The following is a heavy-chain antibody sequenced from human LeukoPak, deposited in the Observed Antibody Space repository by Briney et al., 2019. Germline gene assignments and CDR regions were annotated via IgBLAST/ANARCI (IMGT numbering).Heavy chain of an antibody. J-gene: IGHJ4*02. CDR1: GFTFSSYS. V-gene: IGHV3-21*01. D-gene: IGHD2-15*01. CDR3: ARVGVVVAAARGPFDY. CDR2: IGSSSNYI. Sequence: PGGSLRLSCAASGFTFSSYSMHWVRQAPGKGLEWVSSIGSSSNYIYYADSVKGRFTISRDNAKNSLYLQMNSLGAEDTAVYYCARVGVVVAAARGPFDYWGQGILVTVSS.